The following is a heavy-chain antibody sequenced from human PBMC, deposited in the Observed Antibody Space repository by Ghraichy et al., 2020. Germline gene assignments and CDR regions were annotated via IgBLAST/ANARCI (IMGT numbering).Heavy chain of an antibody. CDR1: GFTFSSYA. V-gene: IGHV3-23*01. Sequence: GGSLRLSCAASGFTFSSYAMSWVRQTPGKGLEWVSTISGIDGGTYYTDSVKGRFTISRDNSKNTLYLQMNSLRAEDTAVYYCAKDQGYGGNDDAFDIWGQGTMGTVSS. J-gene: IGHJ3*02. D-gene: IGHD4-23*01. CDR2: ISGIDGGT. CDR3: AKDQGYGGNDDAFDI.